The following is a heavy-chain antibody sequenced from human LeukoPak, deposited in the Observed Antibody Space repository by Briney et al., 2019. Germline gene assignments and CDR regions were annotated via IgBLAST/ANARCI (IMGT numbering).Heavy chain of an antibody. CDR3: ASGERERRFDY. CDR2: ISYDGSNK. Sequence: GGSLRLSCAASGFTFSSYAMHWVRQAPGKGLEWVAVISYDGSNKYYADSVKGRFTISRDNSKSTLYLQMNSLRAEDTAVYYCASGERERRFDYWGQGTLVTVSS. J-gene: IGHJ4*02. CDR1: GFTFSSYA. V-gene: IGHV3-30*04. D-gene: IGHD1-26*01.